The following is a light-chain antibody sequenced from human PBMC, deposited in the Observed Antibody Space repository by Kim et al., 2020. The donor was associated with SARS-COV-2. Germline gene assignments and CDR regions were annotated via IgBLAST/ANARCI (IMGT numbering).Light chain of an antibody. CDR2: DAS. CDR3: QQRSNWPLT. V-gene: IGKV3-11*01. CDR1: ESVSGS. Sequence: LSPGERATLSGGASESVSGSLAWYQQKPGQAPRLLIYDASIRATGIPVRFSGSGSGTDFTLTIGNLEPEDFAVYYCQQRSNWPLTFGGGTKVDIK. J-gene: IGKJ4*01.